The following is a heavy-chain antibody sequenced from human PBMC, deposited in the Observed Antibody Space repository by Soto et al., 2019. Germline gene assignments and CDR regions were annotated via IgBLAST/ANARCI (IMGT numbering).Heavy chain of an antibody. D-gene: IGHD4-17*01. V-gene: IGHV4-61*01. CDR2: IYYSGST. CDR1: GGSISSSSYY. Sequence: SETLSLTCTVSGGSISSSSYYWVWIRQPPGKGLEWIGYIYYSGSTNYNPSLKSRVTISVDTSKNQFSLKLSSVTAADTAVYYCARDYGGNLLDYWGQGTLVTVSS. J-gene: IGHJ4*02. CDR3: ARDYGGNLLDY.